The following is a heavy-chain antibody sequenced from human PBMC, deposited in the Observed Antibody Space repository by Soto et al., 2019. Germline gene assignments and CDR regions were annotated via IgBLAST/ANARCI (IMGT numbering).Heavy chain of an antibody. CDR1: GGSVSSGSHY. J-gene: IGHJ4*02. Sequence: QVQLQESGPGLVKPSETLSLTCTVSGGSVSSGSHYWSWIRQPPGKGLEWIGYIYYSGSTNYNPSLKSRVTISVDTSKNQFSLKLSSVTAADTAVYYCAREAHYYDNSGYDWGQGTLVTVSS. V-gene: IGHV4-61*01. CDR2: IYYSGST. D-gene: IGHD3-22*01. CDR3: AREAHYYDNSGYD.